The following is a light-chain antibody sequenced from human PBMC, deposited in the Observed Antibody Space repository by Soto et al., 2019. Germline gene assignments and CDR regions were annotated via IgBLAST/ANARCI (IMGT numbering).Light chain of an antibody. J-gene: IGLJ1*01. CDR2: EVS. CDR1: SSDGGGYDY. CDR3: SSYTSSSTLYV. Sequence: QSVLTQPASVSGAPGRSITISCTGTSSDGGGYDYVSWYQQHPGKAPKLMIYEVSNRPSGVSNRFSGSKSGNTASLTISGLPADDEADYSCSSYTSSSTLYVFGTGTKVTVL. V-gene: IGLV2-14*01.